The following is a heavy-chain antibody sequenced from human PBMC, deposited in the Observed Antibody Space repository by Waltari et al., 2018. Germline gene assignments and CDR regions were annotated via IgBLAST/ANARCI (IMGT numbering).Heavy chain of an antibody. CDR2: IYYSGST. CDR1: GGSISSYY. CDR3: ARTIVVVVAATPNFAFDI. V-gene: IGHV4-59*01. J-gene: IGHJ3*02. Sequence: QVQLQESGPGLVKPSETLSLTCTVSGGSISSYYWSWIRQPPGKGLEWIGYIYYSGSTNYNPSLKSRVTISVDTSKNRFSLKLSSVTAADTAVYYCARTIVVVVAATPNFAFDIWGQGTMVTVSS. D-gene: IGHD2-15*01.